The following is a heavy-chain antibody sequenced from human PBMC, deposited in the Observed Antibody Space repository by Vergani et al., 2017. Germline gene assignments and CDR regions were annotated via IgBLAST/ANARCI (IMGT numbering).Heavy chain of an antibody. CDR1: GFTFSSYA. V-gene: IGHV3-23*01. J-gene: IGHJ6*02. CDR2: ISGSGGST. D-gene: IGHD1-26*01. Sequence: EVQLLESGGGLVQPGGSLRLSCAASGFTFSSYAMSWVRQAPGKGLEWVSAISGSGGSTYYADSVKGRFTISRDNSKNTLYLQMNSLRAEDTDVYYCAKDGQVGGGYYYYYYGMDVWGQGTTVTVSS. CDR3: AKDGQVGGGYYYYYYGMDV.